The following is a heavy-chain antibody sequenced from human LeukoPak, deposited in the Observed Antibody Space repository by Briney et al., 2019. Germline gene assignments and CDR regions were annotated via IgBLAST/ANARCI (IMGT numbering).Heavy chain of an antibody. Sequence: PGGSLRLSCAASGFTFSDYYTSWIRQAPGKGLEWVAFIRYDGSNKYYADSVKGRFTISRDNSKNTLYLQMNSLRAEDTAVYYCAKEISWLWGQGTLVTVSS. CDR3: AKEISWL. V-gene: IGHV3-30*02. CDR2: IRYDGSNK. D-gene: IGHD5-12*01. J-gene: IGHJ4*02. CDR1: GFTFSDYY.